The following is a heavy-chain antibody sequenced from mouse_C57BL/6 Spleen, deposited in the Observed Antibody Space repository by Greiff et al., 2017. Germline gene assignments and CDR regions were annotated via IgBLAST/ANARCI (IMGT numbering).Heavy chain of an antibody. CDR3: ARFGDYDLAMGC. D-gene: IGHD2-4*01. V-gene: IGHV1-9*01. CDR2: ILPGGGST. Sequence: QVQLQQSGAELMKPGASVKFSCKATGYNFTGYWIEWVKQRPGHGLEWIGEILPGGGSTKYDEKFKGKATLTADTSSNTAYMQLSSLTTEDSAIYDCARFGDYDLAMGCWGQGTSVAASS. J-gene: IGHJ4*01. CDR1: GYNFTGYW.